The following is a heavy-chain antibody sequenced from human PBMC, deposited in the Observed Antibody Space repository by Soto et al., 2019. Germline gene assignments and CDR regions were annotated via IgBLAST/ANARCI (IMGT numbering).Heavy chain of an antibody. Sequence: EVPLVESGGGLVQPGGSLRLSCAASGFTFSSYSMNWVRQAPGKGLKWVSYISSSSSTIYYADSVKGRFTISRDNAKNSLYLQRNSLRDEDTAVYYCARLVQAGWDYWGQGTLVTVSA. D-gene: IGHD6-19*01. CDR1: GFTFSSYS. CDR3: ARLVQAGWDY. V-gene: IGHV3-48*02. J-gene: IGHJ4*02. CDR2: ISSSSSTI.